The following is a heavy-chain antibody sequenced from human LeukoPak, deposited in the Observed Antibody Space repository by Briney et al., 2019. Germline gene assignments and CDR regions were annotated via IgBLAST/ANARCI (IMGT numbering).Heavy chain of an antibody. D-gene: IGHD6-13*01. J-gene: IGHJ4*02. CDR3: ARTYSSSWGIIDY. CDR2: IRYDGSNK. V-gene: IGHV3-30*02. CDR1: GFTFSSYW. Sequence: GGSLRLSCAASGFTFSSYWMSWVRQAPGKGLVWETFIRYDGSNKYYADSVKGRFTISRDNSKNTLYLQMNSLRVEDTAVYYCARTYSSSWGIIDYWGQGTLVTVSS.